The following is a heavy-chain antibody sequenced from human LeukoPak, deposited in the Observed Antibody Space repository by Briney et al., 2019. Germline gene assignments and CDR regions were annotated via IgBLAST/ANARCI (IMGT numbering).Heavy chain of an antibody. CDR2: IWYDGSNK. D-gene: IGHD2-15*01. CDR1: GFTFSSYG. Sequence: GRSLRLSCAASGFTFSSYGMHWVRQAPGKGLEWVAVIWYDGSNKYYADSVKGRFTISRDNSKNTLYLQMNSLRAEDTAVYYCAKANAAGYCSGGSCHNWFDPWGQGTLVTVSS. V-gene: IGHV3-33*06. J-gene: IGHJ5*02. CDR3: AKANAAGYCSGGSCHNWFDP.